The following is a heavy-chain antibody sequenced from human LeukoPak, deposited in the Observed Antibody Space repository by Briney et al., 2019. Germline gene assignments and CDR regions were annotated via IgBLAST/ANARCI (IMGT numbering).Heavy chain of an antibody. V-gene: IGHV3-21*01. Sequence: GGSLRLSCAASGFTFSNFNMNWVRQAPGKGLEWVSSIDSSSSYIYYADSVKGRFTISRDNAKNSLYLQMNSLRAEDTAVYYCARDWEYCSSTSCPPDYHYYYMDVWGKGTTVTVSS. CDR1: GFTFSNFN. D-gene: IGHD2-2*01. CDR2: IDSSSSYI. CDR3: ARDWEYCSSTSCPPDYHYYYMDV. J-gene: IGHJ6*03.